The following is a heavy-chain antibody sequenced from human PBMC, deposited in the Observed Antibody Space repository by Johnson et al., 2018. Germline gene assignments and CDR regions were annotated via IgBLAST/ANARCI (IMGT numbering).Heavy chain of an antibody. CDR3: SGWINAAFDV. D-gene: IGHD6-19*01. CDR2: ISSSSSTI. Sequence: VQLVQSGGGLVKPGGSLRLSCAASGFTFSSHSMNWVRQAPGKGLEWVSSISSSSSTIYYEDSVKGRFTISRDNAKNSRYLQMSTLRAEDTAVYLCSGWINAAFDVWGQGTMVTVSS. V-gene: IGHV3-21*01. CDR1: GFTFSSHS. J-gene: IGHJ3*01.